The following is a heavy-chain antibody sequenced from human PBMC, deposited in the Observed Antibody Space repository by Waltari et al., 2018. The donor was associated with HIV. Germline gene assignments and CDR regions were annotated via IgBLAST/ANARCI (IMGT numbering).Heavy chain of an antibody. CDR3: ARGGLYDSSGSDYYYYGMDV. Sequence: QLQLQESGPGLVQPSETLSLTCTVSGGSISSSSYYWGWIRQPPGKGLEWIGSIYYSGSTYYNPSLKSRVTISVDTSKNQFSLKLSSVTAADTAVYYCARGGLYDSSGSDYYYYGMDVWGQGTTVTVSS. CDR1: GGSISSSSYY. CDR2: IYYSGST. V-gene: IGHV4-39*07. J-gene: IGHJ6*02. D-gene: IGHD3-22*01.